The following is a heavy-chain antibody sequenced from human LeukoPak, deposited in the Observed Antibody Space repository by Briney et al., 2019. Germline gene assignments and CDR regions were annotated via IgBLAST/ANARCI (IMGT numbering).Heavy chain of an antibody. CDR2: ISGSGGST. J-gene: IGHJ4*02. CDR1: GFTFSSYA. CDR3: AKSVVVITHAFDY. Sequence: GGSLRLSCAASGFTFSSYAMSWVRQAPGKGLEWVSAISGSGGSTYYADSVKGRFTISRDNSKNTLYLQMNSLRAEGTAVYYCAKSVVVITHAFDYWGQGTLVTVSS. D-gene: IGHD3-22*01. V-gene: IGHV3-23*01.